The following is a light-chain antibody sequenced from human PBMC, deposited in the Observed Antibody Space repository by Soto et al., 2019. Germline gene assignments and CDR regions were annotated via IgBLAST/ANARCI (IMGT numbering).Light chain of an antibody. Sequence: DIQMTQSPSSLSASVGDRVTITCRASQGISNYLAWYQQKPGKVPKLLIYAASTLQSGVPSRSSGSGSGTDFTLTISSLQPEDVATYYCQKYNSAPPITFGGGTKVEIK. CDR2: AAS. V-gene: IGKV1-27*01. CDR1: QGISNY. J-gene: IGKJ4*01. CDR3: QKYNSAPPIT.